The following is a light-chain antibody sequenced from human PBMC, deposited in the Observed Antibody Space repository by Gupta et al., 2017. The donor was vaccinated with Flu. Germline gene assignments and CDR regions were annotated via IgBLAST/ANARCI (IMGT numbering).Light chain of an antibody. V-gene: IGKV3-15*01. Sequence: EIELTQSPGTLSVSPGERATLSCRASQSISSNLAWYQQKPGQPPRLLIFDASTRATGVPARFGGSGSGTEFTLTISSLQSEDFGVYYCQRYNNWPPVTFGQETRLETK. CDR3: QRYNNWPPVT. CDR1: QSISSN. J-gene: IGKJ5*01. CDR2: DAS.